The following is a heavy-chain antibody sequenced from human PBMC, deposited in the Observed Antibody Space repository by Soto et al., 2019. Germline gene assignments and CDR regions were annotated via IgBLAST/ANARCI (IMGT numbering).Heavy chain of an antibody. D-gene: IGHD6-19*01. CDR3: ARDGVAVAGQFYYYYGMDV. V-gene: IGHV3-21*01. Sequence: GGSLRLSCAASGFTFSSYSMNWVRQAPGKGLEWVSSISSSSSYIYYADSVKGRFTISRDNAKNSLYLQMNSLRAEDTAVYYCARDGVAVAGQFYYYYGMDVWGQGTTVTVSS. CDR1: GFTFSSYS. CDR2: ISSSSSYI. J-gene: IGHJ6*02.